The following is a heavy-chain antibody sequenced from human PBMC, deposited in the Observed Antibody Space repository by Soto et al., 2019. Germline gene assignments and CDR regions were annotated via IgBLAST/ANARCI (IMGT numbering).Heavy chain of an antibody. CDR1: GGSFSGYY. V-gene: IGHV4-34*01. CDR2: INHSGST. J-gene: IGHJ3*02. Sequence: KASETLSLTCAVYGGSFSGYYWSWIRQPPGKGLEWIGEINHSGSTNYNPSLKSRVTISVDTSKNQFSLKLSSVTAADTAVYYCAGENYDSSGYCDAFDIWGQGTMVTVS. CDR3: AGENYDSSGYCDAFDI. D-gene: IGHD3-22*01.